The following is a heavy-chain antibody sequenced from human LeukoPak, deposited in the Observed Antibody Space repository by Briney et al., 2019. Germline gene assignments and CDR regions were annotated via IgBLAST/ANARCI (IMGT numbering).Heavy chain of an antibody. V-gene: IGHV3-21*01. Sequence: PGGSLRLSCAASGFTFSSYSMNWVRQAPGKGLGWVSSISSSSSYIYYADSVKGRFTISRDNAKNSLYLQMNSLRAEDTAVYYCAREQQLFRKPYNWFDPWGQGTLVTVSS. CDR3: AREQQLFRKPYNWFDP. D-gene: IGHD6-13*01. J-gene: IGHJ5*02. CDR1: GFTFSSYS. CDR2: ISSSSSYI.